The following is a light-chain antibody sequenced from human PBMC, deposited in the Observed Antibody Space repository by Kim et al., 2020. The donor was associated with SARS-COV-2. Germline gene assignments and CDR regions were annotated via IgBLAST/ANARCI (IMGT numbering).Light chain of an antibody. CDR1: SLRNYF. CDR3: NSRDSSGNQV. J-gene: IGLJ3*02. CDR2: AKD. Sequence: VAWGQTVRITCQGDSLRNYFSSWYQQKSGQAPVLLIFAKDNRPSGIPYRFSGSSSGNTASLTITGAQAEDEADYYCNSRDSSGNQVFGGGTQLTVL. V-gene: IGLV3-19*01.